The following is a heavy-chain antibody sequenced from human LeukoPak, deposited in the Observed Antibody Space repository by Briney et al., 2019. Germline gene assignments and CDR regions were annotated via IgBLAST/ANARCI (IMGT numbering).Heavy chain of an antibody. D-gene: IGHD1-1*01. CDR2: ISPNSGNT. V-gene: IGHV1-18*01. CDR3: TRVRNSDNWWGAFDI. J-gene: IGHJ3*02. CDR1: GYTFGTSS. Sequence: ASVKVSCKAFGYTFGTSSISWVRQAPGQRLEWMGWISPNSGNTHYAQGVQGRVTMTTDTSRSTAYMELRSMRFDDTAMYYCTRVRNSDNWWGAFDIWGQGTMVTVS.